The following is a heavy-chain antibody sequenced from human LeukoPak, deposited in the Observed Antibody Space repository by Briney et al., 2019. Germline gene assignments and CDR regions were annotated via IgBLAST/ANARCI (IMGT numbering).Heavy chain of an antibody. CDR1: GFTVSSNY. V-gene: IGHV3-66*01. J-gene: IGHJ6*02. Sequence: GGSLRLSCAASGFTVSSNYMSWVRQAPGKGLEWVSIVYSDGTTSYADSVKGRFTISRDNSKNTLYLQMNSLRAEDTAVYYCARERARALAYGMDVWGQGTTVTVSS. CDR3: ARERARALAYGMDV. CDR2: VYSDGTT.